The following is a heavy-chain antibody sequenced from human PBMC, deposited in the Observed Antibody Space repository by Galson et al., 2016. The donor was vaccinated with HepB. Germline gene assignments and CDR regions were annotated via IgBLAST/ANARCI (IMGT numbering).Heavy chain of an antibody. J-gene: IGHJ6*02. Sequence: SVKVSCKASGYNFINSYMHWVRQAPGQGLEWMGIINPGGGSTSYAQKFQGRVTMTRDTSTSTVYMELSSLRSDDTAVYYCSRGAAVAASRYGLDIWDQGTTVIVSS. D-gene: IGHD6-19*01. V-gene: IGHV1-46*01. CDR2: INPGGGST. CDR1: GYNFINSY. CDR3: SRGAAVAASRYGLDI.